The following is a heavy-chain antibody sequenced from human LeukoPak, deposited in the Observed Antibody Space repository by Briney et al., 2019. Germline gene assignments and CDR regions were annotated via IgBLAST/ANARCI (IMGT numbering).Heavy chain of an antibody. CDR1: GFTFSNYC. CDR3: VRDFRSADY. V-gene: IGHV3-74*01. CDR2: ICPGGTIT. Sequence: GGSLRLSCTASGFTFSNYCMHWVRQTPGKGLIWVSRICPGGTITNYADSVKGRFTISRDDAKNMMFLQMNSLRADDTAVYYCVRDFRSADYWGQGILVTVSS. J-gene: IGHJ4*02.